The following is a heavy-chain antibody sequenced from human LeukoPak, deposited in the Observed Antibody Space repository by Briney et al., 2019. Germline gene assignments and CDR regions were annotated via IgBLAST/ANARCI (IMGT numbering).Heavy chain of an antibody. J-gene: IGHJ4*02. Sequence: GGSLRLSCAASGFTFSSFGMGWVRQAPGKGLEWVSSINAGGGTYTYYADSVKGRFTISRDNSKNTLHLQMNSLRAEDTAVYYCAKRGESGVYYFDFWGQGTLVTVSS. D-gene: IGHD3-10*01. CDR3: AKRGESGVYYFDF. V-gene: IGHV3-23*01. CDR1: GFTFSSFG. CDR2: INAGGGTYT.